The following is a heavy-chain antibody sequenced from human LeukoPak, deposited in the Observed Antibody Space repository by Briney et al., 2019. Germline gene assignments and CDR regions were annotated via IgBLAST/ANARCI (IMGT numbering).Heavy chain of an antibody. CDR3: AKDSAVMVRGVIPNFDI. Sequence: GGSLRLSCAASGFAFSSFSMNFFRHIPGKGLEWVSAISGSGGSTYYADSVKGRFTISRDNSKNTLYLQMNSLRAEDTAVYYCAKDSAVMVRGVIPNFDIWGQGTMVTVSS. J-gene: IGHJ3*02. D-gene: IGHD3-10*01. CDR2: ISGSGGST. V-gene: IGHV3-23*01. CDR1: GFAFSSFS.